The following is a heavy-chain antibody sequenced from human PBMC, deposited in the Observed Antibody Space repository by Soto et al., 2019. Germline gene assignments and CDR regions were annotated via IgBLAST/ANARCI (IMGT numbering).Heavy chain of an antibody. CDR1: GFTFSSYG. CDR3: AKDLGPWSGYRVGSGMDV. J-gene: IGHJ6*02. Sequence: QVQLVESGGGVVQPGRSLRLSCAASGFTFSSYGMHWVRQAPGKGLEWVAVISYDGSNKYYADSVKGRFTISRDNSKNTLYLQMNSLRAEDTAVYYCAKDLGPWSGYRVGSGMDVWGQGTTVTVSS. D-gene: IGHD3-3*01. CDR2: ISYDGSNK. V-gene: IGHV3-30*18.